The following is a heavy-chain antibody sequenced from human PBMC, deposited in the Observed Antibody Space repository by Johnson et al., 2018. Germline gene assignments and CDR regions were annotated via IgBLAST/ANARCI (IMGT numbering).Heavy chain of an antibody. V-gene: IGHV4-39*01. Sequence: QVQLQESGPGLVKPSETLSLPCTVSGGSISSSSYYWGWIRQPPGKGLEWIGSIYYSGSTYYNPSLKSRVTISVDTSKNQFSLKLSSVTAADTAVYYCARRPDPYYYYGMDVWGQGTTVTVSS. J-gene: IGHJ6*02. CDR3: ARRPDPYYYYGMDV. CDR2: IYYSGST. CDR1: GGSISSSSYY.